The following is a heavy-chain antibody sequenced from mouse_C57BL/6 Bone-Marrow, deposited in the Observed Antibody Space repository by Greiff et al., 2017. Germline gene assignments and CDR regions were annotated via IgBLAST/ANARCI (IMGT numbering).Heavy chain of an antibody. CDR2: IRSKSNNYAT. CDR3: VRPVYYGYDVRAWFAY. D-gene: IGHD2-2*01. J-gene: IGHJ3*01. CDR1: GFSFNTYA. V-gene: IGHV10-1*01. Sequence: DVQLVESGGGLVQPKGSLKLSCAASGFSFNTYAMNWVRQAPGKGLEWVARIRSKSNNYATYYADSVKDRFTISRDDSESMLYLQMNNLKTEDTAMYYCVRPVYYGYDVRAWFAYWGQGTLVTVSA.